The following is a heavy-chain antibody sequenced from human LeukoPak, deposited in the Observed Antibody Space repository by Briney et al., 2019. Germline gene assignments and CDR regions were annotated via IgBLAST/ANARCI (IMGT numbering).Heavy chain of an antibody. J-gene: IGHJ4*02. CDR3: AKVRYCSGVNCYPDDN. V-gene: IGHV3-30*02. CDR1: GFTFSDYS. Sequence: PGGSLRLSCAASGFTFSDYSMHWVRQAPGKGLNWVAFIRYDGNNKYHADSVKGRFTISRDNSKNMLYLEMNSLSTEDTAVYYCAKVRYCSGVNCYPDDNWGQGTLVTVPS. D-gene: IGHD2-15*01. CDR2: IRYDGNNK.